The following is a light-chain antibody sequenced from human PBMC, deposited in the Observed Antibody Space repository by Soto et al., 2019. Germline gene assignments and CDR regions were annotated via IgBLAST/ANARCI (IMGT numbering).Light chain of an antibody. J-gene: IGKJ3*01. Sequence: EIVLTQSPGTLSLSPGERARLSCRASQSVSSSYLAWYQQKPGQAPRLLIYGASSRATGIPDRFSGSGSGTDFTLTISRLEPEDFAVYYCQQYGSSPQTFGPGTKVDI. CDR2: GAS. V-gene: IGKV3-20*01. CDR1: QSVSSSY. CDR3: QQYGSSPQT.